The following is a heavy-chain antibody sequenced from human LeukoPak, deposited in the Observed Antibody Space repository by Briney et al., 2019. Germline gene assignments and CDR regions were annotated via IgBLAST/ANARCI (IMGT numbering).Heavy chain of an antibody. D-gene: IGHD6-13*01. CDR1: GFTFSDYY. CDR3: AREGVSSWYYFDD. V-gene: IGHV3-11*04. CDR2: ISSSGSTI. Sequence: GGSLRLSCAASGFTFSDYYMSWIRQAPGKGLEWVSYISSSGSTIYYADSVKGRFTISRDNANNSLYLQMNSLRAEDTAVYYCAREGVSSWYYFDDWGQGTLVTVSS. J-gene: IGHJ4*02.